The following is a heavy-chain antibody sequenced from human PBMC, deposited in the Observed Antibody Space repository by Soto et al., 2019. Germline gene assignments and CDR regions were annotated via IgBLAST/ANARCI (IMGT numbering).Heavy chain of an antibody. CDR1: GGTFSSYA. V-gene: IGHV1-69*13. CDR3: ARALTAVAGMIDAFDI. J-gene: IGHJ3*02. D-gene: IGHD6-19*01. Sequence: ASVKVSCKASGGTFSSYAISWVRQAPGQGLEWMGGIIPIFGTANYAQKFQGRVTITADESTSTAYMELSSLRSEDTAVYYCARALTAVAGMIDAFDIWGQGTMVTVSS. CDR2: IIPIFGTA.